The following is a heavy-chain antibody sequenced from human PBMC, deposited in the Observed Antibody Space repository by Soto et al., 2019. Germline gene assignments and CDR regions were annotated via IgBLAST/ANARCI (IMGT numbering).Heavy chain of an antibody. J-gene: IGHJ4*02. CDR3: ARIRLGKSGDYVFSVFGY. CDR1: GYTFTSYG. CDR2: ISAYNGNT. D-gene: IGHD4-17*01. Sequence: ASVKVSCKASGYTFTSYGISWVRQAPGQGLEWMGWISAYNGNTNYAQKLQGRVTMTTDTSTSTAYMELRSLRSDDTAVYYCARIRLGKSGDYVFSVFGYWGQGTLVTVSS. V-gene: IGHV1-18*01.